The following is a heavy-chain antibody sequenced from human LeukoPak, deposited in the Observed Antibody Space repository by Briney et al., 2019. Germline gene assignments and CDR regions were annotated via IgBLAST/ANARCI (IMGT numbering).Heavy chain of an antibody. J-gene: IGHJ4*02. CDR2: ISNTGSVI. V-gene: IGHV3-48*04. Sequence: GGSLRLSCAASGSTFSSHTMNWVRQAPGKGLEWISSISNTGSVIYHADSVKGRFTISRDNAKNSLYLQMNSLRAEDTAVYYCAKNLPAADYWGQGTLVTVSS. CDR1: GSTFSSHT. CDR3: AKNLPAADY.